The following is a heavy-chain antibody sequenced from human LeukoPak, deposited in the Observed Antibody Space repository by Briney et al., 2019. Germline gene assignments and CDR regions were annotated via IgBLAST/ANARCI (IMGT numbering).Heavy chain of an antibody. V-gene: IGHV4-34*01. CDR2: INHSGST. CDR3: ARGAYYYGSGKRIAKYYFDY. CDR1: GGSFSGYY. D-gene: IGHD3-10*01. J-gene: IGHJ4*02. Sequence: SETLSLTCAVYGGSFSGYYWSWIRQPPGKGLEWIGEINHSGSTNYNPSLKSRVTISVDTSKNQFSLKLSSVTAADTAVYYCARGAYYYGSGKRIAKYYFDYWGQGTLVTVSS.